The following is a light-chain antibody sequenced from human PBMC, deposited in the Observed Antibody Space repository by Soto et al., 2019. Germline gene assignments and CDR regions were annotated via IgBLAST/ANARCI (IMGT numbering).Light chain of an antibody. CDR1: SSDVGGYNY. V-gene: IGLV2-14*01. CDR3: NSYTSRATGV. CDR2: EVS. J-gene: IGLJ2*01. Sequence: QSALTQPASVSGSPGQSITISCTGTSSDVGGYNYVSWYQQHPGRAPKLIIFEVSNRPSGVSDRFSGSKSDNTASLTISGLLAEDEADYYCNSYTSRATGVFGGGTKLTVL.